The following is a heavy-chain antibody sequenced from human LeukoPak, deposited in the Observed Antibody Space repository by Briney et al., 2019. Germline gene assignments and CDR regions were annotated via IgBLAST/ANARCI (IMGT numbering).Heavy chain of an antibody. CDR2: IYYSGST. D-gene: IGHD3-3*01. J-gene: IGHJ5*02. CDR1: GGSISSSSYY. V-gene: IGHV4-39*07. Sequence: PSETLSLTCTVSGGSISSSSYYWGWIRQPPGKGLEWIGSIYYSGSTYYDPSLKSRVTISVDTSKNQFSLKLSSVTAADTAVYYCASEYYDFWSGYSGVRFDPWGQGTLVTVSS. CDR3: ASEYYDFWSGYSGVRFDP.